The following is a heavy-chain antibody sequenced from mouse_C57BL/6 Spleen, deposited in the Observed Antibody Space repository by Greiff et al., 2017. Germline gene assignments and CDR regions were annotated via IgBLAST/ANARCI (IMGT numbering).Heavy chain of an antibody. Sequence: QVQLQQPGAELVRPGSSVKLSCKASGYTFTSYWMDWVKQRPGQGLEWIGNIYPPDSETRSNQKFKDKAQLTVDKSSSTAYMQLRSLTSEDSAVYSCARNSDYDEESAMDYWGQGTSVTVSA. CDR3: ARNSDYDEESAMDY. J-gene: IGHJ4*01. CDR2: IYPPDSET. D-gene: IGHD2-4*01. CDR1: GYTFTSYW. V-gene: IGHV1-61*01.